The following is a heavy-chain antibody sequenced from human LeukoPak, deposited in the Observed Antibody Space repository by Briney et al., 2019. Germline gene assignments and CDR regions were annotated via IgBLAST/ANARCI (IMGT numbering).Heavy chain of an antibody. CDR1: GGSISRYY. D-gene: IGHD3-22*01. J-gene: IGHJ4*02. V-gene: IGHV4-59*01. CDR3: ARSDPDSSGYYYRVSFFDY. CDR2: IYYSGST. Sequence: SETLSLTCTVSGGSISRYYWSWIRPPPGKGLEWIGYIYYSGSTKYNPSLKSRVTISVDPSKNQFSLKLSSVTAADTAVYYCARSDPDSSGYYYRVSFFDYWGQGTLVTVSS.